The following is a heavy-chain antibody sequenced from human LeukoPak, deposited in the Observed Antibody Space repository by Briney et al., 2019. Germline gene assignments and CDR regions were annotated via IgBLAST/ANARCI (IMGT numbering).Heavy chain of an antibody. CDR3: ARAGVLAVTSWGDAFDL. Sequence: WASVTVSCKASGYTFTNNYMHWVRQAPGEGLESMGPINPSDGRTNYAQKFHGRITMTRDLSTSTLYMELSSLRSEDTAVFYCARAGVLAVTSWGDAFDLWGQGTVVIVSS. J-gene: IGHJ3*01. CDR2: INPSDGRT. D-gene: IGHD6-19*01. V-gene: IGHV1-46*01. CDR1: GYTFTNNY.